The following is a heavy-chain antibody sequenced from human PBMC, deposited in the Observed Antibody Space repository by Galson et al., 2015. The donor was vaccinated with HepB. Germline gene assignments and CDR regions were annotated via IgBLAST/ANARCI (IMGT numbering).Heavy chain of an antibody. D-gene: IGHD2-2*01. CDR2: INAGNGNT. CDR3: ARGRIVVVPAAGLFDY. V-gene: IGHV1-3*01. CDR1: GYTFTSYA. Sequence: SVKVSCKASGYTFTSYAMHWVRQAPGQRLEWMGWINAGNGNTKYSQKFQGRVTITRDTSASTAYMELSSLRSEDTAVYYCARGRIVVVPAAGLFDYWGQGTLVTVSS. J-gene: IGHJ4*02.